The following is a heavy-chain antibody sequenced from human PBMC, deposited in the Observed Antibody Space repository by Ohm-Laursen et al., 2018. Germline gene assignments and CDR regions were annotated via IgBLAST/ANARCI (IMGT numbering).Heavy chain of an antibody. CDR1: GGSIGSYY. CDR2: TYYSGST. J-gene: IGHJ6*02. D-gene: IGHD6-13*01. V-gene: IGHV4-59*08. Sequence: SDTLSLTCAVSGGSIGSYYWSWIRQPPGKGLEWIGYTYYSGSTNYNPSLKSRLTISVDASKSQIPLNLSSVTAADAAVYYCATSSRQQLVLLYGMDVWGQGTAVTVSS. CDR3: ATSSRQQLVLLYGMDV.